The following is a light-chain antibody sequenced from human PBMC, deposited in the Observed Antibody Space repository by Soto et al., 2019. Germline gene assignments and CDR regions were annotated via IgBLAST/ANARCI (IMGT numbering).Light chain of an antibody. Sequence: QSALTQAASVSGSPGQAITISCTRRSSDMPVSWFQHHPGKAPKLIIYENTGRPSGVSSRFSGSRSGDTASLTITGLQAEDEADHYCCSDAGLMFGGGTKLTVL. CDR2: ENT. CDR1: SSDMP. CDR3: CSDAGLM. V-gene: IGLV2-23*01. J-gene: IGLJ3*02.